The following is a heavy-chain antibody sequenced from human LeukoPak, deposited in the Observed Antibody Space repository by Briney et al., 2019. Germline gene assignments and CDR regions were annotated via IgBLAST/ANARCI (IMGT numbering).Heavy chain of an antibody. J-gene: IGHJ2*01. Sequence: SETLSLTCTVSGGSINSYYWSWIRQPPGKGLEWIGYIYYSGSTNYNPSLKSRVTISVDTSKNQFSLKLSSVTAADTAVYYCASSSIAARRNWYFDLGGRGTLVTVSS. CDR3: ASSSIAARRNWYFDL. CDR2: IYYSGST. V-gene: IGHV4-59*01. D-gene: IGHD6-6*01. CDR1: GGSINSYY.